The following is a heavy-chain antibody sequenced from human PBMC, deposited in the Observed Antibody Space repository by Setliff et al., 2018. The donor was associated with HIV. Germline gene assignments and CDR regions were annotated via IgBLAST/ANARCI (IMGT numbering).Heavy chain of an antibody. CDR1: GFTFSSFE. Sequence: GGSLRLSCAASGFTFSSFEMNWVRQAPGKGLEWLSYISSSSSTIYYADSVKGRFTISRDNAKNSLYLQMNSLRAEDTAVYYCARVSELLAYYMDVWGKGTTVTVSS. J-gene: IGHJ6*03. V-gene: IGHV3-48*01. D-gene: IGHD1-26*01. CDR3: ARVSELLAYYMDV. CDR2: ISSSSSTI.